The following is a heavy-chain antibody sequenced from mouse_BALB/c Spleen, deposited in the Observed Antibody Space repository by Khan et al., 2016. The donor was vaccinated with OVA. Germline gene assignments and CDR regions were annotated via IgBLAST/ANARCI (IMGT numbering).Heavy chain of an antibody. D-gene: IGHD4-1*01. J-gene: IGHJ3*01. V-gene: IGHV5-6*01. CDR3: ASHLTGSFAY. CDR2: ISSAGDYT. CDR1: GFTFSTYS. Sequence: EVELVESGGDLVRPGGSLKLSCSASGFTFSTYSMSWVRQTPDKRLEWVATISSAGDYTFFPDRVTGRFTISRDNARNTLYLQMSSLRSEDTAMYYCASHLTGSFAYWGQGTLVTVSA.